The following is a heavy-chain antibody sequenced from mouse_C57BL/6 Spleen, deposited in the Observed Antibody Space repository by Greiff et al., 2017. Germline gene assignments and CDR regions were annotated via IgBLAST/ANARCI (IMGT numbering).Heavy chain of an antibody. V-gene: IGHV1-82*01. D-gene: IGHD1-1*01. CDR1: GYAFSSSW. J-gene: IGHJ2*01. CDR3: ANYYYGFDY. Sequence: QVQLQQSGPELVKPGASVKISCKASGYAFSSSWMNWVKQRPGKGLEWIGRIYPGDGDTNYNGKFKGKATLTADKSSSTAYMQLSSLTSEDSAVYFCANYYYGFDYWGQGTTLTVSS. CDR2: IYPGDGDT.